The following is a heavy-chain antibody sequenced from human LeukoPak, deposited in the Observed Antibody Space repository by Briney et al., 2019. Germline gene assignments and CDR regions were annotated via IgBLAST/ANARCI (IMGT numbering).Heavy chain of an antibody. CDR1: GGSISSGGYS. Sequence: SETLSLTCAVSGGSISSGGYSWSWIRQPPGKGLEWIGYIYHSGSTYYNPSLKSRVTLSVDRSKNQFSLKLSSVTAADTAVYYCAALGNYGDYVVYYFDYWGQGTLVTVSS. V-gene: IGHV4-30-2*01. D-gene: IGHD4-17*01. J-gene: IGHJ4*02. CDR3: AALGNYGDYVVYYFDY. CDR2: IYHSGST.